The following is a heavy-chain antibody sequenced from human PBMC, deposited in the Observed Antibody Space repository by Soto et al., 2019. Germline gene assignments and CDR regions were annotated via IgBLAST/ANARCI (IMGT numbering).Heavy chain of an antibody. CDR2: INPNSGGT. J-gene: IGHJ5*02. CDR1: GYTFTGYY. Sequence: ASVKVSCKASGYTFTGYYMHWVRQAPGQGLEWMGWINPNSGGTNYAQKFQGWVTMTRDTSISTAYMELSRLRSDDTAVYYCARAVKEVSVVPAAKKNWFDPWCQGTLVTVSS. D-gene: IGHD2-2*01. V-gene: IGHV1-2*04. CDR3: ARAVKEVSVVPAAKKNWFDP.